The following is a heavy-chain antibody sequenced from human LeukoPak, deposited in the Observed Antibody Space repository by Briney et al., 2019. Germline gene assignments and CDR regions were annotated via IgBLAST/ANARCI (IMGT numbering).Heavy chain of an antibody. V-gene: IGHV1-2*02. CDR2: ISPNRGGT. CDR3: ARDPRDYDFWSGYNWYFDL. CDR1: GYTFTDYY. J-gene: IGHJ2*01. Sequence: ASVKVSCKASGYTFTDYYMHWVRQAPGQGLEWMGWISPNRGGTNYAQKFQGRVTMTRDTSISTAYMELSRLRCDDTAVYYCARDPRDYDFWSGYNWYFDLWGRGTLVTVSS. D-gene: IGHD3-3*01.